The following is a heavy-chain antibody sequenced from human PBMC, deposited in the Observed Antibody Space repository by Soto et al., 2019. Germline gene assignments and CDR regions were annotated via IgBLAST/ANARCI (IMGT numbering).Heavy chain of an antibody. J-gene: IGHJ3*02. V-gene: IGHV4-31*03. Sequence: QVQLQESGPGLVKPSQTLSLTCTVSGGPINSGAYYWSWIGQLPGKGLEWIGYIFYSGSTYFSPSLKSRVTMSVDTSKKQFSLRLSSVTAADTAVYYCARVSGNAFDNWGQGTMVTVSS. CDR3: ARVSGNAFDN. CDR2: IFYSGST. D-gene: IGHD3-10*01. CDR1: GGPINSGAYY.